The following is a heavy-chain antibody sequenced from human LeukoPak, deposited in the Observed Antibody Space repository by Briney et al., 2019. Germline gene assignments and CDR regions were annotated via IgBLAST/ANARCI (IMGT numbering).Heavy chain of an antibody. CDR1: GYTLTELS. CDR2: FDPEDGET. Sequence: GASVKVSCKVSGYTLTELSMHWVRQAPGKGLEWRGGFDPEDGETIYAQKFQGRVTMTEDTSTDTAYMELSSLRSEDTAVYYCATDGGEQLVRGWFDPWGQGTLVTVSS. CDR3: ATDGGEQLVRGWFDP. V-gene: IGHV1-24*01. D-gene: IGHD6-6*01. J-gene: IGHJ5*02.